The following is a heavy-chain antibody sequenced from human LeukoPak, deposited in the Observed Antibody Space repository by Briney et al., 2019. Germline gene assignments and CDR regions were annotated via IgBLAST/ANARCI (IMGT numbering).Heavy chain of an antibody. V-gene: IGHV1-69*13. D-gene: IGHD6-6*01. CDR1: GGTFSSYA. CDR2: IIPIFGTA. Sequence: ASVKVSCKSSGGTFSSYAISWVRQAPGQGLEWMGVIIPIFGTANYAQKFQGRVTITADESTSTAYMELSSLRSEDTAVYYCASSSADHYYYYYGMDVWGKGTTVTVSS. CDR3: ASSSADHYYYYYGMDV. J-gene: IGHJ6*04.